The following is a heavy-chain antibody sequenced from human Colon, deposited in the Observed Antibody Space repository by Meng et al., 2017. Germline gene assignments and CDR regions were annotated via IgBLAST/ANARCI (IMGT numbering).Heavy chain of an antibody. CDR2: IYHSGST. D-gene: IGHD3-22*01. Sequence: SETLSLTCTVSGYSISSGYYWGWIRQPPGKGLEWIGSIYHSGSTYYNLPLKSRVTISVDTSENQFSLKLSSVTAADTAVYYCARDYYDSSGYYAWYFDLWGRGTLVTVSS. CDR1: GYSISSGYY. CDR3: ARDYYDSSGYYAWYFDL. V-gene: IGHV4-38-2*02. J-gene: IGHJ2*01.